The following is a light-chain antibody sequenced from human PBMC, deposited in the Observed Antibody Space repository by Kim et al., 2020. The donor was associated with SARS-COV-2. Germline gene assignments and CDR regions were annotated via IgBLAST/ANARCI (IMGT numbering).Light chain of an antibody. CDR1: QSLVSSDGNPY. Sequence: QPAAIACRSSQSLVSSDGNPYLNWFQQRPGQSPRRLISRVSKRDSGVPDRFNGSGSGTDFTLKISRVEAEDVGVYYCMQAIYWPYSFGQGTKLEIK. CDR2: RVS. V-gene: IGKV2-30*01. J-gene: IGKJ2*03. CDR3: MQAIYWPYS.